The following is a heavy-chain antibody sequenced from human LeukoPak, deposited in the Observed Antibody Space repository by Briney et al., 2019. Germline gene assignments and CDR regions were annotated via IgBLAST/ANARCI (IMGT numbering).Heavy chain of an antibody. D-gene: IGHD2-2*01. CDR3: AREHCSSSSCHLDS. J-gene: IGHJ4*02. CDR1: GFTFSSDW. Sequence: PGGSLRLSCAASGFTFSSDWMSWVRQAPGKGLEWVANIKQDGSEKYYVNSVRGRFSISRDNAKNSLYLQMNSLRAEDTAVYYCAREHCSSSSCHLDSWGQGTLVTVSS. V-gene: IGHV3-7*01. CDR2: IKQDGSEK.